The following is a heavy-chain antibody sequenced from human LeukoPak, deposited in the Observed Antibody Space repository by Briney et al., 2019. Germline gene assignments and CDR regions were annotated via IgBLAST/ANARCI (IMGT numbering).Heavy chain of an antibody. J-gene: IGHJ4*02. CDR1: GFTFNSYS. Sequence: GGSLRLSCAASGFTFNSYSMNWVRQAPGKGLEWVSSISSSSSYIYYADSVKGRFTISRDNSKNTLYLQMNTLRGEDTAVYYCARANRGAFDYWGQGALVTVSS. V-gene: IGHV3-21*04. D-gene: IGHD1-26*01. CDR2: ISSSSSYI. CDR3: ARANRGAFDY.